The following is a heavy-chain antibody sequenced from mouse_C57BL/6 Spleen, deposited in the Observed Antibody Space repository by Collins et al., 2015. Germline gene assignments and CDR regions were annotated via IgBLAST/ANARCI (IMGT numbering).Heavy chain of an antibody. CDR3: ARRGFYYAMDY. J-gene: IGHJ4*01. CDR2: ISNGGGST. CDR1: GFTFSDYY. Sequence: EVKLVESGEGLVQPGGSLKLSCAASGFTFSDYYMYWVRQTPEKRLEWVAYISNGGGSTYYPDTVKGRFTISRDNAKNTLYLQMSRLKSEDTAMYYCARRGFYYAMDYWGQGTSVTVSS. V-gene: IGHV5-12*01.